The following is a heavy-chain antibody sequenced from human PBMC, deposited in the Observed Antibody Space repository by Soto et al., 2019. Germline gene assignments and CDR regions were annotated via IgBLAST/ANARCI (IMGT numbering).Heavy chain of an antibody. D-gene: IGHD6-19*01. CDR2: ISAYNGNT. CDR1: GYTFTSYG. Sequence: ASVKVSCKASGYTFTSYGISWVRQAPGQGLEWMGWISAYNGNTNYAQKLQGRVTMTTDTSTSTAYMELRSLRSDDTAVYYCAREGSGWPDYYYYGMDVWGQGTTVTVSS. CDR3: AREGSGWPDYYYYGMDV. V-gene: IGHV1-18*01. J-gene: IGHJ6*02.